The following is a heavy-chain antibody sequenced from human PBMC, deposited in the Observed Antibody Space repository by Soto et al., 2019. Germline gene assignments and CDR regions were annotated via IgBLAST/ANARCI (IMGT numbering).Heavy chain of an antibody. D-gene: IGHD6-19*01. V-gene: IGHV5-51*01. J-gene: IGHJ4*02. CDR3: SRYSSGWRYYFDY. CDR1: GYSFTSYW. CDR2: IYLSDSDT. Sequence: GETLKISCKGSGYSFTSYWIAWVRQMPGKGLEWMGIIYLSDSDTRYSPSFQGRVTISADKSISTAYLQWSSLKASDTAMYYWSRYSSGWRYYFDYCGQGTRVTVSS.